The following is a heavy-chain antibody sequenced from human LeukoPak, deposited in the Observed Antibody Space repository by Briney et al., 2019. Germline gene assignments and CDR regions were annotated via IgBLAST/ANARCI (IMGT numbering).Heavy chain of an antibody. J-gene: IGHJ4*02. CDR3: ARGRLFEIFGVVIAYSDY. D-gene: IGHD3-3*01. V-gene: IGHV3-7*01. CDR1: GFTFSRYW. CDR2: IKQDGSEK. Sequence: PGGSLRLSCAASGFTFSRYWMSWVRQAPGKGLEWVANIKQDGSEKYYVDSVKGRFTISRDNAKNSLYLQMNSLRAEDTAVYYCARGRLFEIFGVVIAYSDYWGQGTLVTVSS.